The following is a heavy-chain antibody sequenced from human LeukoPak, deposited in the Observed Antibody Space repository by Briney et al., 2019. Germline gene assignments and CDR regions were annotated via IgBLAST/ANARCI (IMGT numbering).Heavy chain of an antibody. J-gene: IGHJ4*02. Sequence: GGSLRLSCAASGFTFDDYGMSWVRQAPGKGLEWVSGISWNGGSTGYADSVKGRFTISRDNAKNSLYLQMNSLRAEDTAFYYCARDPTMYYYDSSIHDYWGQGTLVTVSS. V-gene: IGHV3-20*04. CDR3: ARDPTMYYYDSSIHDY. CDR1: GFTFDDYG. D-gene: IGHD3-22*01. CDR2: ISWNGGST.